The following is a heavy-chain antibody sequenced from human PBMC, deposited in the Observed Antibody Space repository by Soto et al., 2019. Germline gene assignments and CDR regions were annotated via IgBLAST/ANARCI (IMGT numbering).Heavy chain of an antibody. CDR1: GGSISSYY. CDR3: ARDLKFGQADY. J-gene: IGHJ4*02. D-gene: IGHD3-10*01. CDR2: IYTSGST. V-gene: IGHV4-4*07. Sequence: SETLSLTCTVSGGSISSYYWTWIRQPSGKGLEWIGRIYTSGSTNYNPSLRSRVTLSVDTSKNQLSLKLISVTAADTAVYYCARDLKFGQADYWGQGSQVTVSS.